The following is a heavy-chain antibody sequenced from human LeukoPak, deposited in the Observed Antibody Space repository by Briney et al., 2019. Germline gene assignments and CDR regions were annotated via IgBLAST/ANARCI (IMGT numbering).Heavy chain of an antibody. CDR2: ISYDGSNK. D-gene: IGHD3-22*01. Sequence: PGGSLRLSCAASGFTFSSYGMHWVRQAPGKGLEWVAVISYDGSNKYYADSVKGRFTISRDNSKNTLYLQMNSLRAEDTAVYYCAKGELKYYYDSSGYSLWDYWGQRTLVTVSS. V-gene: IGHV3-30*18. CDR1: GFTFSSYG. CDR3: AKGELKYYYDSSGYSLWDY. J-gene: IGHJ4*02.